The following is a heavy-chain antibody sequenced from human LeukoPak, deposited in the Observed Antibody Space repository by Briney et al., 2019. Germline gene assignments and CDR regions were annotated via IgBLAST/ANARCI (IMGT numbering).Heavy chain of an antibody. J-gene: IGHJ6*02. CDR3: ASRPHYYYGMDV. Sequence: GGSLRLSCAASGFPFSSYAMRWVRQAPGKGLEWVSAISGSGGSTYYADSVKGRFTISKDNSKNTLYLQMNSLRAEDTAVYYCASRPHYYYGMDVWGQGTTVTVSS. V-gene: IGHV3-23*01. CDR1: GFPFSSYA. CDR2: ISGSGGST.